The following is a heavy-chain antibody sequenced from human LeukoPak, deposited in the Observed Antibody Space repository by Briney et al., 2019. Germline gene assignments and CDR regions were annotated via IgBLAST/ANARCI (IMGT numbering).Heavy chain of an antibody. Sequence: GGSLRLSCAASGFTFSSYAMSWVRQAPGKGLEGVSAISGSGGSTYYADSVKGRFTISRDNSKNTLYLQMNSLRAEDTAVYYCAKDRNGYDYYYYYGMDVWGQGTTVTVSS. D-gene: IGHD5-12*01. CDR1: GFTFSSYA. CDR2: ISGSGGST. J-gene: IGHJ6*02. V-gene: IGHV3-23*01. CDR3: AKDRNGYDYYYYYGMDV.